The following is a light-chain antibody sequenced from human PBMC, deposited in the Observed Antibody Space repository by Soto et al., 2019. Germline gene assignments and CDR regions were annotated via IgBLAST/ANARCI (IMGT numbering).Light chain of an antibody. V-gene: IGKV1-6*01. CDR1: QGIRND. CDR3: LQDYSSPLT. CDR2: ASS. Sequence: AIQMTQSPSSLSASVGDGVTITCRASQGIRNDLGWYQQKPGKAPKLLIYASSSLQSGVPSRFSGSGSGTAVTLTISSLQPEDFATYYCLQDYSSPLTFGQGTKVEIK. J-gene: IGKJ1*01.